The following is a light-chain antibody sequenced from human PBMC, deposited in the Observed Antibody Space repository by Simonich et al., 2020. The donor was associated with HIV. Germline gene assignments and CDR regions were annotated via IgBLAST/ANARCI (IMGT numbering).Light chain of an antibody. J-gene: IGLJ3*02. CDR1: SSDVGVYDY. CDR3: NSYTSSSTLV. V-gene: IGLV2-14*01. Sequence: QSALTQSASVSGSPGQSITIACTGPSSDVGVYDYVSWYQQHPVKAPKLMIYDVSQRPSGVSNRFSGSKSGNTASLTISGLQAEDEADYYCNSYTSSSTLVFGGGTKLTVL. CDR2: DVS.